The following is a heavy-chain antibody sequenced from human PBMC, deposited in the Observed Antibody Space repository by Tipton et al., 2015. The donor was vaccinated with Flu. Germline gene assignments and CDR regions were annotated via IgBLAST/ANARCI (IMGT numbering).Heavy chain of an antibody. CDR3: ARHFDNFGDPGWLDP. CDR1: GDSVMNYY. D-gene: IGHD4-17*01. V-gene: IGHV4-59*08. J-gene: IGHJ5*02. Sequence: TLSLTCSVSGDSVMNYYWSWIRQPPGKRLEWIGFIHYNGNIKYNPSLKSRVTISMDTSKNQFSLTLNSVTAADTAVHFCARHFDNFGDPGWLDPWGQGTLVTVSS. CDR2: IHYNGNI.